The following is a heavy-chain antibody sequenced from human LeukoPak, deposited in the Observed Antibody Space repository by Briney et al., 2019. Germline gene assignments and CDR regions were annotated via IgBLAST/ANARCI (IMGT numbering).Heavy chain of an antibody. CDR2: IIPIFGTA. D-gene: IGHD1-7*01. CDR1: GGTFSSYA. V-gene: IGHV1-69*13. J-gene: IGHJ6*03. Sequence: ASVKVSCKASGGTFSSYAISWVRQAPGQGLEWMGGIIPIFGTANYAQKFQGRVTITADESTSTAYMELSSLRSEDTAVYYCARPITGTGHMDVGGKGTTVTVSS. CDR3: ARPITGTGHMDV.